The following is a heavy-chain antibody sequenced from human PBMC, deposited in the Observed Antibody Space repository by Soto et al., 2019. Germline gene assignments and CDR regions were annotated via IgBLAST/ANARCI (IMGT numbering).Heavy chain of an antibody. D-gene: IGHD3-22*01. V-gene: IGHV5-10-1*01. CDR2: IDPSDSYT. Sequence: PVESLKISCKGSGYSFTSYWISWVRQMPGKGLEWMGRIDPSDSYTNYSPPFQGHVTISADKSISTAYLQWSSLKASDTAMYYCATTGYDSTGYYQADWFDPWGQGTLVTVSS. J-gene: IGHJ5*02. CDR1: GYSFTSYW. CDR3: ATTGYDSTGYYQADWFDP.